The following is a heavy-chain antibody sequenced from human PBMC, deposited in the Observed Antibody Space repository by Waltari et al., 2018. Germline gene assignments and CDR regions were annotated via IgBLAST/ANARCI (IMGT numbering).Heavy chain of an antibody. CDR2: IYYSGST. Sequence: QLQLQESGPGLVKPSETLSLTCTVSGGSISSSSYYWGWIRQPPGKGLEWIGSIYYSGSTNYNPTLKSGVTISVDTSKNQLSLKLSSVTAADTAVYYCASRFLVGSYYAYWGQGTLVTVSS. J-gene: IGHJ4*02. D-gene: IGHD1-26*01. CDR3: ASRFLVGSYYAY. CDR1: GGSISSSSYY. V-gene: IGHV4-39*01.